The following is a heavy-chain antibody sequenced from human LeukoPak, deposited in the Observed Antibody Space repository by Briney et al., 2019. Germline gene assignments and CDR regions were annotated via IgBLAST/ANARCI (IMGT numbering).Heavy chain of an antibody. CDR2: ISSSSSYI. CDR1: GFTVSSYS. Sequence: GGSLRLSCAASGFTVSSYSMNWVRQAPGKGLEWVSFISSSSSYIYYADSVKGRFTISRDNAKNSLYLQMNSLRAEDAAVYYCARDGAAAGNHFGVTDAFDIWGQGTMVTVSS. J-gene: IGHJ3*02. D-gene: IGHD6-13*01. CDR3: ARDGAAAGNHFGVTDAFDI. V-gene: IGHV3-21*01.